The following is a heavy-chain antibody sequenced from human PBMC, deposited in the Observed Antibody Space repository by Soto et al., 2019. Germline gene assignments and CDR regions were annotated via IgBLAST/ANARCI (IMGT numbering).Heavy chain of an antibody. CDR2: ISAYNGNT. Sequence: GASVKVSCKASGYTFTSYGISWVRQAPGQGLEWMGWISAYNGNTNYAQKLQGRVTITTDTSTSTAYMELRSLRSEDTAVYYCARVNSSSSGDFYYYYYMDVWGKGTTVTVSS. V-gene: IGHV1-18*01. D-gene: IGHD6-6*01. CDR1: GYTFTSYG. J-gene: IGHJ6*03. CDR3: ARVNSSSSGDFYYYYYMDV.